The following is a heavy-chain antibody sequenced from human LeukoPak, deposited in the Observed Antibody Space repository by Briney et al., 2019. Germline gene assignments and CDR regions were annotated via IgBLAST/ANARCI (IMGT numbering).Heavy chain of an antibody. D-gene: IGHD4-23*01. CDR1: GGSISSYY. J-gene: IGHJ3*02. V-gene: IGHV4-59*01. CDR2: IFYTGST. Sequence: PSETLSLTCTVSGGSISSYYWSWIRQPPGKGLEWIGYIFYTGSTNYNPPLKSRVTISVLTSKNRFSLKLSSVTAADTAVYYCATLTGGDDAFDIWGQGTMVTVSS. CDR3: ATLTGGDDAFDI.